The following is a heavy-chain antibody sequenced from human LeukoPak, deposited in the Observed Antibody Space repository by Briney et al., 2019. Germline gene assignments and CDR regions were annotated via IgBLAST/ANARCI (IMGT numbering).Heavy chain of an antibody. D-gene: IGHD5-24*01. J-gene: IGHJ4*02. CDR3: ARVGRWLQSGIDY. CDR1: GFTFSDYG. Sequence: GGSLRLSCEASGFTFSDYGMHWVRQAPGKGLEWVAVIWSDGNKKYNVDSVKGRFTISRDNSKNTLYLQMNTLRAEDTAVYYCARVGRWLQSGIDYWGQGTLVTVSS. CDR2: IWSDGNKK. V-gene: IGHV3-33*01.